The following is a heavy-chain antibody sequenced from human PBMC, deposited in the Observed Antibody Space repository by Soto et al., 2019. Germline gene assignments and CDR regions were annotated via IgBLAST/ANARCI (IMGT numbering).Heavy chain of an antibody. CDR3: ARDDTLYAFDI. J-gene: IGHJ3*02. CDR1: GGSISRYY. D-gene: IGHD2-2*02. Sequence: SETLSVTCTVSGGSISRYYWSWIRQPPGKGLEWIGYIYYSGSTNYNPSLKSRVTISVDTSKNQFSLKLSSVTAADTAVYYCARDDTLYAFDIWGHGTMVTV. V-gene: IGHV4-59*01. CDR2: IYYSGST.